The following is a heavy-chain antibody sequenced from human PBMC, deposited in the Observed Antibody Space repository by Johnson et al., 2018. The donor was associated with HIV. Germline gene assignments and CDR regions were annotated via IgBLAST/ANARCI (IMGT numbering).Heavy chain of an antibody. D-gene: IGHD4-11*01. CDR2: ISWNSGSI. V-gene: IGHV3-9*01. Sequence: VQLVESGGGLVQPGRSLRLSCAASGFTFDDYAMHWVRQAPGKGLEWVSGISWNSGSIGYADSVKGRFTISRDNSKNTLYLQMNSLRAEDTAVYYCAKGEAATTVTLDIWGQGTMVTVSS. CDR3: AKGEAATTVTLDI. CDR1: GFTFDDYA. J-gene: IGHJ3*02.